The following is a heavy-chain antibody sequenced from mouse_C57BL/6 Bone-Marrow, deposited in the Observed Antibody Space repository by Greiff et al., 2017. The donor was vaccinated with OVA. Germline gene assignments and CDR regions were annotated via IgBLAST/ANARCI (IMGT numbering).Heavy chain of an antibody. CDR3: AREGYYGSRIFDY. V-gene: IGHV3-6*01. J-gene: IGHJ2*01. CDR1: GYSITSGYY. CDR2: ISYDGSN. Sequence: ESGPGLVKPSQSLSLTCSVTGYSITSGYYWNWIRQFPGNKLEWMGYISYDGSNNYNPSLKNRISITRDTSKNQFFLKLNSVTTEDTATYYCAREGYYGSRIFDYWGQGTTLTVSS. D-gene: IGHD1-1*01.